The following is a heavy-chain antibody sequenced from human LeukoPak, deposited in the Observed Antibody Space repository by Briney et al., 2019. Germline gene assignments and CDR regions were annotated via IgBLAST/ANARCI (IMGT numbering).Heavy chain of an antibody. V-gene: IGHV3-15*01. CDR3: ATDRRREGIDYYYGMDV. J-gene: IGHJ6*04. D-gene: IGHD1-26*01. Sequence: GSLRISCAASGFTFNNAWMTWVRPAPGKGLEWVGRIKSKSDGGTTDYAVPVKGRFTISREDSKNTLYLQMDSLTVEDTAVYYCATDRRREGIDYYYGMDVWGRGTTVTVSS. CDR2: IKSKSDGGTT. CDR1: GFTFNNAW.